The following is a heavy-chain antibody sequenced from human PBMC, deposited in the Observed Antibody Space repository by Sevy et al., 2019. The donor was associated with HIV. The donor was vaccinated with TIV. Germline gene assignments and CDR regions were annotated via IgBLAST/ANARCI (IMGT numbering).Heavy chain of an antibody. CDR2: IYYSGST. Sequence: SETLSLSCIVSSGSMSTYYWSWIRQPPGKGLEWVGYIYYSGSTNYNPSLKSRVTTSVDTSKNQFYLKLTSVTAADTAVYYWARGGWGHAFDYWGQGTLVTVSS. CDR3: ARGGWGHAFDY. J-gene: IGHJ4*02. D-gene: IGHD3-16*01. CDR1: SGSMSTYY. V-gene: IGHV4-59*01.